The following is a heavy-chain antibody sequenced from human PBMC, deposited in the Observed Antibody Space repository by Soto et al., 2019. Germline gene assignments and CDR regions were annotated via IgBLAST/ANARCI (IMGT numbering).Heavy chain of an antibody. CDR3: ASLGVGDWANYYYYYGMDV. CDR2: VTANGGST. J-gene: IGHJ6*02. Sequence: GSLRLSCAATGFTFSVYAMTWVRQAPGEGLEWVSAVTANGGSTYSADSVKGRFTISRDNSKNTLFLQMNSLRAEDTAVYYCASLGVGDWANYYYYYGMDVWGQGTTVTVSS. D-gene: IGHD2-21*02. V-gene: IGHV3-23*01. CDR1: GFTFSVYA.